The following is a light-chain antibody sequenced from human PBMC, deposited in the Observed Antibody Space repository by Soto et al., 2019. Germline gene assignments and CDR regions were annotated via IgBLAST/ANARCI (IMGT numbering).Light chain of an antibody. CDR2: DTS. V-gene: IGKV3-15*01. J-gene: IGKJ4*01. CDR1: QGIGDT. Sequence: EIVMTQSPGTLSLSPGEGATLSCRASQGIGDTLAWYQHKPGQTPRLLIYDTSTRATGVPTRFSGSRSGAEFTLTINSLQSEDFAVYYCQPYNNWPLTFGGGTKVEIK. CDR3: QPYNNWPLT.